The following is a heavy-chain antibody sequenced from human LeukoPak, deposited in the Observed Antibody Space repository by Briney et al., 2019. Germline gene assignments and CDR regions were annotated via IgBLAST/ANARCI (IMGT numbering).Heavy chain of an antibody. D-gene: IGHD3-22*01. CDR3: ARVRYYYDSSGYVRYFDY. CDR2: INSDGSST. J-gene: IGHJ4*02. V-gene: IGHV3-74*01. Sequence: GGSLRLSCAASGFTFSSYWMHWVRQAPGKGLVWVSRINSDGSSTSYADSVKGRFTISRDNAKNTLYLQMNSLRAEDTAVYYCARVRYYYDSSGYVRYFDYWGQGTLVTVSS. CDR1: GFTFSSYW.